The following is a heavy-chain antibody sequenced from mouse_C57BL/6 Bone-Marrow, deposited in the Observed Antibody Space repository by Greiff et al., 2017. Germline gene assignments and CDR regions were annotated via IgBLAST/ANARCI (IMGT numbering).Heavy chain of an antibody. CDR1: GYTFTSYT. J-gene: IGHJ3*01. Sequence: QVQLQQSGTVLARPGASVKMSCKTSGYTFTSYTMHWVKQRPGQGLEWIGYINPSSGYTKYNQKFKDKATLTADKSSSTAYMQLSSLTSEDSAVYYCARTRFAYWGQGTLVTVSA. CDR2: INPSSGYT. V-gene: IGHV1-4*01. CDR3: ARTRFAY.